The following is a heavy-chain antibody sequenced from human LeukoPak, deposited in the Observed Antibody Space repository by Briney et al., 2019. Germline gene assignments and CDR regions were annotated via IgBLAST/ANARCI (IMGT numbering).Heavy chain of an antibody. V-gene: IGHV4-39*01. D-gene: IGHD3-3*01. CDR3: ARHKPRFLEWSLTDLDAFDI. CDR1: GGSISSSSYY. Sequence: SETLSLTCTVSGGSISSSSYYWGWIRQPPGKGLEWIGEINHSGSTNYNPSLKSRVTISVDTSKNQFSLKLSSVTAADTAVYYCARHKPRFLEWSLTDLDAFDIWGQGTMVTVSS. CDR2: INHSGST. J-gene: IGHJ3*02.